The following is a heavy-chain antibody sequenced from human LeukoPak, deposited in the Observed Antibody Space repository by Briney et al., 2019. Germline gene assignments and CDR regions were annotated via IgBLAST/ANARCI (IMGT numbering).Heavy chain of an antibody. J-gene: IGHJ5*02. CDR1: GGSISSYY. Sequence: PSETLSLTCTVSGGSISSYYWNWIRQPPGKGLEWIGYIYYSGSTNYNPSLKRRVTISVDTSKNQFSLKLSSVTAADTAVYYCARGHISRGKGFRYGNWFDPWGQGTLVTVSS. CDR2: IYYSGST. D-gene: IGHD3-3*02. V-gene: IGHV4-59*01. CDR3: ARGHISRGKGFRYGNWFDP.